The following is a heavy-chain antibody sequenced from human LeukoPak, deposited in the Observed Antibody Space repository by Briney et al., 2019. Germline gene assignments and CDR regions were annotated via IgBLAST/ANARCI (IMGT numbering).Heavy chain of an antibody. D-gene: IGHD6-19*01. Sequence: PGGSLRLSCAASGFTFSSSGMHWVRQAPGKGLEWVSVFWYDASREYYADSVKGRFTISRDNAKNSLDLQMNSLRAEDTAVYYCAIDRYSSGWYTFDYWGQGTLVTVSS. V-gene: IGHV3-33*03. J-gene: IGHJ4*02. CDR1: GFTFSSSG. CDR3: AIDRYSSGWYTFDY. CDR2: FWYDASRE.